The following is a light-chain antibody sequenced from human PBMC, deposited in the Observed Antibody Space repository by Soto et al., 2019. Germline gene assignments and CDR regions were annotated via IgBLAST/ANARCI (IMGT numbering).Light chain of an antibody. CDR3: TSYAGGNNV. J-gene: IGLJ1*01. CDR1: SSDVGGYNY. V-gene: IGLV2-8*01. CDR2: EVN. Sequence: QSALTQPPSASGSPGQSVTISCTGTSSDVGGYNYVSWYQQHPGKAPKLMVYEVNKRPSGVPDRFSGSKSGNTASLTVSGLQDEDEADYYCTSYAGGNNVFGTGTKVTVL.